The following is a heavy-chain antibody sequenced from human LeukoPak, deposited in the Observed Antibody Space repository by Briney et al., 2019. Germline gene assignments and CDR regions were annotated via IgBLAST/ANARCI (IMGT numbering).Heavy chain of an antibody. D-gene: IGHD3-22*01. Sequence: PGGSLRLSCAASGFTFSNYEMNWVRQAPGKWLEWLSYISGSGSTIYYADSVKGRFTISRDNAKNSLYLQMNSLRAEDTAVYYCATDRTSGYSIDAFDIWGRGTMVTVSS. CDR1: GFTFSNYE. J-gene: IGHJ3*02. CDR3: ATDRTSGYSIDAFDI. CDR2: ISGSGSTI. V-gene: IGHV3-48*03.